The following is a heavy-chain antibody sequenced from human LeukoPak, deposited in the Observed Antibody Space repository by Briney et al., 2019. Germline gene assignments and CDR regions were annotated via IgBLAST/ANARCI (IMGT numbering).Heavy chain of an antibody. CDR2: IIPIFGTA. CDR1: GGTFSSYA. J-gene: IGHJ4*02. V-gene: IGHV1-69*13. Sequence: SVKVSCKASGGTFSSYAISWVPQAPGQGLEWMGGIIPIFGTANYAQKFQGRVTITADESTSTAFMELSNLRSEDTAVYYCARAPRFLDCFLDYWGQGTLVTVSS. CDR3: ARAPRFLDCFLDY. D-gene: IGHD3-3*01.